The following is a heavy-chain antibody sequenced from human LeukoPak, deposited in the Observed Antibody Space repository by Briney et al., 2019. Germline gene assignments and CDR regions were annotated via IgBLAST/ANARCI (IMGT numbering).Heavy chain of an antibody. V-gene: IGHV3-7*03. CDR3: ARDHYDYVWGSYRSAPDY. CDR1: GFTLSSYW. Sequence: GGSLRLSCAASGFTLSSYWMSWVRQAPGKGLEWVANIKQDGSEKYYVDSVKGRFTISRDNAKNSLYLQMNSLRAEDTAVYYCARDHYDYVWGSYRSAPDYWGQGTLVTVSS. J-gene: IGHJ4*02. D-gene: IGHD3-16*02. CDR2: IKQDGSEK.